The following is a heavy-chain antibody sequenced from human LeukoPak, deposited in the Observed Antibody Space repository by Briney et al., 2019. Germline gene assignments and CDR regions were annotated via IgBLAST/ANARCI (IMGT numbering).Heavy chain of an antibody. Sequence: GGSLRLSCAASGFTFSSYWMHWVRQAPGKGLGWVSRINSDGSSTSYADSVKGRFTISRDNAKNTLYLQMNSLRAGDTAVYYCAREFTSSVAVDYWGQGTLVTVSS. V-gene: IGHV3-74*01. CDR2: INSDGSST. CDR3: AREFTSSVAVDY. D-gene: IGHD3-10*01. CDR1: GFTFSSYW. J-gene: IGHJ4*02.